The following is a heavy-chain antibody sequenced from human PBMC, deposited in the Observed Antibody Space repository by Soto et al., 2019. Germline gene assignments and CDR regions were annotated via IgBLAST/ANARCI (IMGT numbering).Heavy chain of an antibody. V-gene: IGHV1-69*12. Sequence: QVQLVQSGAEVKKPGSSVKVSCTASGGTFNKYAINWVRQAPGQGLEWMGGIIPMFGTTNYAQNFRGRVTITADDPTLTASMELSSLRSEDTAVYYCARGYCSGGSCNSLLYYYYYGMDVWGQGTTVTVSS. CDR3: ARGYCSGGSCNSLLYYYYYGMDV. CDR1: GGTFNKYA. CDR2: IIPMFGTT. D-gene: IGHD2-15*01. J-gene: IGHJ6*02.